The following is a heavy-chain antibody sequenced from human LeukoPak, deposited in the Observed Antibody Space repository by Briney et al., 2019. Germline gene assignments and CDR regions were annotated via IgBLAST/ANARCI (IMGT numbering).Heavy chain of an antibody. J-gene: IGHJ6*03. D-gene: IGHD7-27*01. CDR1: GFTFSSYW. Sequence: GGSLRLSCAASGFTFSSYWMHWVRQAPGKGLVWVSRINSDGSSTSYADSVRGRFSISRDNAKNTLYLQMNSLRAEDTAVYYCAKWPMGIGYYYYYMDVWGKGTTVTISS. CDR3: AKWPMGIGYYYYYMDV. V-gene: IGHV3-74*01. CDR2: INSDGSST.